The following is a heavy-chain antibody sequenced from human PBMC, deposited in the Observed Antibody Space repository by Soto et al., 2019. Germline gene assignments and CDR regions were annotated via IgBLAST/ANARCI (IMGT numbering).Heavy chain of an antibody. D-gene: IGHD6-19*01. CDR2: ISSSGSTI. V-gene: IGHV3-48*04. J-gene: IGHJ4*02. Sequence: GGSLRLSCAASGSTFSSYSMNWFRQAPGKGLEWVSYISSSGSTIYYADSVKGRFTISRDNAKNSLYLQMNSLRAEDTAVYYCARVWQWLTNDYWGQGTLFTVSS. CDR1: GSTFSSYS. CDR3: ARVWQWLTNDY.